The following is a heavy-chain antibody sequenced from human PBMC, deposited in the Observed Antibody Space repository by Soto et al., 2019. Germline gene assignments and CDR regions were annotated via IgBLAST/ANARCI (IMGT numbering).Heavy chain of an antibody. V-gene: IGHV4-39*01. CDR2: IYYSGST. D-gene: IGHD6-19*01. CDR3: ARHYSSGSRNWFDP. J-gene: IGHJ5*02. Sequence: PSETLSLTCSVSGGSINSSSYFWGWVRQPPGKGLEWIGSIYYSGSTYYNPSLRSRVTISVDTSKNQFSLKLSSVTAADTAVFYCARHYSSGSRNWFDPWGLGTLVTVS. CDR1: GGSINSSSYF.